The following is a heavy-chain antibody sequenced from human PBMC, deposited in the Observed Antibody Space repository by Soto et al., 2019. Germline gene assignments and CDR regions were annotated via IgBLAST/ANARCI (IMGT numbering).Heavy chain of an antibody. Sequence: GSLRLACTASVFIFGAYAMNWFRQAPGKGLEWVGFIRSKDYGGATHYAASVEGRFTISRNDSKSVAYLQMSSLKTEDTAVYYCARHSRVGESLPLNYYGLDVWGQGTAVTVSS. CDR1: VFIFGAYA. D-gene: IGHD3-10*01. CDR3: ARHSRVGESLPLNYYGLDV. V-gene: IGHV3-49*03. J-gene: IGHJ6*02. CDR2: IRSKDYGGAT.